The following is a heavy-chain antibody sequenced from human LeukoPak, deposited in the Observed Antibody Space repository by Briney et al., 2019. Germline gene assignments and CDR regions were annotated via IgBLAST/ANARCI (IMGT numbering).Heavy chain of an antibody. CDR2: IIPILGIA. J-gene: IGHJ4*02. CDR3: ARMHCSSTSCVFDY. D-gene: IGHD2-2*01. CDR1: GGTFSSYA. V-gene: IGHV1-69*04. Sequence: SVRVSCKASGGTFSSYAISWVRQAPGQGLEWMGRIIPILGIANYAQKFQGRVTITADKSTSTAYMELSSLRSEDTAVYYCARMHCSSTSCVFDYWGQGTLVTVSS.